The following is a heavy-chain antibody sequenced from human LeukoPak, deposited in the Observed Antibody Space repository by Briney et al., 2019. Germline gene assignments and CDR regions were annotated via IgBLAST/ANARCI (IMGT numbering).Heavy chain of an antibody. V-gene: IGHV3-64*04. D-gene: IGHD6-19*01. Sequence: GGSLRLSCSASGFTFSSYAMHWVRQAPGKGLEYISGISPNGDSTYYADSVKGRFTISRENSKNTLFLQMNSLRAEDTAVYYCARAGAVAGTAPFDFWGQGTLVTVSS. CDR1: GFTFSSYA. CDR3: ARAGAVAGTAPFDF. CDR2: ISPNGDST. J-gene: IGHJ4*02.